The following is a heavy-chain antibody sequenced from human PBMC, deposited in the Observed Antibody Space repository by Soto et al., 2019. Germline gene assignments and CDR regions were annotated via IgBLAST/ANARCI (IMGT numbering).Heavy chain of an antibody. CDR2: TSYDGSNN. CDR1: GFTFRSYV. V-gene: IGHV3-33*05. J-gene: IGHJ4*02. Sequence: QVQLVESGGGVVQPGTSLRLSCVGSGFTFRSYVIHWVRQAPGKGLEWVALTSYDGSNNFYGDSVKGRFTISRDNSRNTVELHMDSLRLEDTALYYCARWGKTGGLDVWGQGTLVSVSS. D-gene: IGHD3-16*01. CDR3: ARWGKTGGLDV.